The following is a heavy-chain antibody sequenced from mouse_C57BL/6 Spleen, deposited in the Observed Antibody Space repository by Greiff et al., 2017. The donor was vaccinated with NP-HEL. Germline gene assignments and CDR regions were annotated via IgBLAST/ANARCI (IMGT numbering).Heavy chain of an antibody. CDR3: AREGMVTTDAMDY. D-gene: IGHD2-2*01. V-gene: IGHV3-6*01. J-gene: IGHJ4*01. Sequence: DVQLQESGPGLVKPSQSLSLTCSVTGYSITSGYYWNWIRQFPGNKLEWMGYISYDGSNNYNPSLKNRISITRDTSKNQFFLKLNSVTTEDTATYYCAREGMVTTDAMDYWGQGTSVTVSS. CDR2: ISYDGSN. CDR1: GYSITSGYY.